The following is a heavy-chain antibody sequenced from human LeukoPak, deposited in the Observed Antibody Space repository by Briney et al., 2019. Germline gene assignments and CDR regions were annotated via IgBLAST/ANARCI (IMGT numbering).Heavy chain of an antibody. CDR3: ARGVGSSSSNWFDP. D-gene: IGHD6-6*01. J-gene: IGHJ5*02. CDR1: GDSISSGTYY. V-gene: IGHV4-61*02. Sequence: SETLSLTCTVSGDSISSGTYYWSWIRQPAGKGLEWIGRVYSSGSTNYNPSLKSRVTISIDTSKNQFSLKLSSVTAADTATHYCARGVGSSSSNWFDPWGQGTLVTVSS. CDR2: VYSSGST.